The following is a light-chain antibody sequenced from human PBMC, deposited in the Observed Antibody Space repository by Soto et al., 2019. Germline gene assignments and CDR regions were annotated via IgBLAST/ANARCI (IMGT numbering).Light chain of an antibody. CDR3: QQYNLKPLS. Sequence: DIQMTQSPSTLSASIGDRVTITCRASQNISSWLSWYQQKPGKAPNLLIYQASILESGVPSRFSGSGSGTEFSLTISSLQPDDFATFYCQQYNLKPLSVGGGTKVDIK. CDR1: QNISSW. CDR2: QAS. J-gene: IGKJ4*01. V-gene: IGKV1-5*03.